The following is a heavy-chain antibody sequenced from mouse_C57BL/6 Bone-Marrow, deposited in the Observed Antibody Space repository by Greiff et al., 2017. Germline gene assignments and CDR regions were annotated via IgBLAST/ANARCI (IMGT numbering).Heavy chain of an antibody. CDR2: IRLKSDNYAT. D-gene: IGHD1-1*01. V-gene: IGHV6-3*01. CDR1: GFTFSNYW. Sequence: EVQLQESGGGLVQPGGSMKLSCVASGFTFSNYWMNWVRQSPEKGLEWVAQIRLKSDNYATHYAESVKGRFTISRDDSKSSVYLQMNNLRAEDTGIYYCTDYYGSSYGYWGQGTTLTVSS. CDR3: TDYYGSSYGY. J-gene: IGHJ2*01.